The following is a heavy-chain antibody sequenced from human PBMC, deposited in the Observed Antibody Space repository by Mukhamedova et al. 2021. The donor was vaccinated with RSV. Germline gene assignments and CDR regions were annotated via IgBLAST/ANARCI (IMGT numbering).Heavy chain of an antibody. V-gene: IGHV3-11*01. CDR3: ARVRYRRLIAAVGGFDP. Sequence: GRFTISRDNAKNSLYLQMNSLRAEDTAVYYCARVRYRRLIAAVGGFDPWGQGTLVTVSS. D-gene: IGHD6-13*01. J-gene: IGHJ5*02.